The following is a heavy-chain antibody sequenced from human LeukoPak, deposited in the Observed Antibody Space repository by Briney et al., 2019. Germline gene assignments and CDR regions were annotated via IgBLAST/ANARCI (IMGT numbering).Heavy chain of an antibody. J-gene: IGHJ5*02. D-gene: IGHD6-13*01. CDR3: ASRIAAAGTITSDWFDP. CDR1: GGSFSGYY. Sequence: SETLSLTCAVYGGSFSGYYWSWIRQPPGKWLEWIGEISHSGSTNYNPSLKSRVTISVDTSKNQFSLKLSSVTAADTAVYYCASRIAAAGTITSDWFDPWGQGTLVTVSS. CDR2: ISHSGST. V-gene: IGHV4-34*01.